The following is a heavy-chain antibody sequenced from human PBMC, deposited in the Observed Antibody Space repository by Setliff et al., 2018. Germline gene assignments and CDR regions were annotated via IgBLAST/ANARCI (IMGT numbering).Heavy chain of an antibody. J-gene: IGHJ5*02. D-gene: IGHD4-17*01. CDR3: ARDPNGDFVGAFDP. V-gene: IGHV3-53*01. CDR2: LYDDGSK. CDR1: GFTVSAND. Sequence: GGSLRLSCAASGFTVSANDMSWVRQAPGKGLEWISLLYDDGSKFYADSVKGRFTISRDNSGNTLYLLMSSLRGDDTASYYCARDPNGDFVGAFDPWGQGIRVTVSS.